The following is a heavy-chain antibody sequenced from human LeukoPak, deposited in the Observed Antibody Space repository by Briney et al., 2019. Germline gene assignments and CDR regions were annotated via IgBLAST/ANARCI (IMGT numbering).Heavy chain of an antibody. CDR2: INTQNGYP. CDR3: ARRLTGYYSSFAH. V-gene: IGHV1-18*04. J-gene: IGHJ4*02. CDR1: GYTFSSYD. D-gene: IGHD3-9*01. Sequence: ASAKVSCKASGYTFSSYDISWVRQAPGQGLEGMGWINTQNGYPNYAQKFQGRVTMITDTSTSTVYMELRSLRSDDTAVYYCARRLTGYYSSFAHWGQGTLVTVSS.